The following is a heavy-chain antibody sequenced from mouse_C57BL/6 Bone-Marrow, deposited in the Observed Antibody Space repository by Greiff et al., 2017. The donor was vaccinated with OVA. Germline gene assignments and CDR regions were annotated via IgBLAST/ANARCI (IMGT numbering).Heavy chain of an antibody. J-gene: IGHJ3*01. Sequence: VQLQQSGPELVKPGASVKISCKASGYAFSSSWMNWVKQRPGKGLEWIGRIYPGDGDTNYNGKFKGKATLTADKSSSTAYMQLSSLTSEDSAVYFCADSSGYVDWCAYWGQGTLVTVSA. D-gene: IGHD3-2*02. CDR2: IYPGDGDT. CDR3: ADSSGYVDWCAY. CDR1: GYAFSSSW. V-gene: IGHV1-82*01.